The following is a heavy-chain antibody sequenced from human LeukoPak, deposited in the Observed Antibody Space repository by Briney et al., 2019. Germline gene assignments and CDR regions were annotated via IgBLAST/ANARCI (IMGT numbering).Heavy chain of an antibody. Sequence: SVKVSCKASGGTFRSYAITWVRQAPGKGLEWMGGIIPMINTPKYAQKSQGRVSITADESTSTGYMEVSSLRSEDTAVYYCAIFQGTYGDNENDYWGQGTLVTVSS. CDR2: IIPMINTP. CDR3: AIFQGTYGDNENDY. CDR1: GGTFRSYA. V-gene: IGHV1-69*01. J-gene: IGHJ4*02. D-gene: IGHD4-17*01.